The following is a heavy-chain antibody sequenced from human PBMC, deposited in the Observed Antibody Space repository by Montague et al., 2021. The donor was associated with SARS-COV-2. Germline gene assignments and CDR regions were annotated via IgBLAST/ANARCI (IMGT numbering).Heavy chain of an antibody. CDR2: IYYSGST. CDR1: DDSMGGYY. J-gene: IGHJ6*02. V-gene: IGHV4-59*01. CDR3: ARGSGECFRTTVYRPSSYGLAV. Sequence: SETLSLTCNVSDDSMGGYYWSWIRQSPGKGLEWIGYIYYSGSTSYNPSLRSRVTISADTSKNQVSLKMTSVTTADTAVYYCARGSGECFRTTVYRPSSYGLAVWGQGTTVTVSS. D-gene: IGHD1-14*01.